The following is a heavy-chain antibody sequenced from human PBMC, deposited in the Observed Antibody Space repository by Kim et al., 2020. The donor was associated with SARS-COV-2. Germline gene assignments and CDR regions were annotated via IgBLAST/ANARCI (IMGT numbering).Heavy chain of an antibody. D-gene: IGHD5-18*01. CDR1: GGSISSSSYY. J-gene: IGHJ4*02. Sequence: SETLSLTCTVSGGSISSSSYYWGWIRQPPGKGLEWIGSIYYSGSTYYNPSLKSRVTISVDTSKNQFSLKLSSVTAADTAVYYCARDGPLVQLWLPQYYFDYWGQGTLVTVSS. V-gene: IGHV4-39*07. CDR3: ARDGPLVQLWLPQYYFDY. CDR2: IYYSGST.